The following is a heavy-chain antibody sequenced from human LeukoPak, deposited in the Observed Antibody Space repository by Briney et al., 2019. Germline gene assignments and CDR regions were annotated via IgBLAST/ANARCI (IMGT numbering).Heavy chain of an antibody. CDR1: GFTLSSYW. Sequence: GGSLRLSCAASGFTLSSYWMSWVRQAPGKGLEWVANIKQDGSEKYYVDSVKGRFTISRDNAKNSLYLQMNSLRAEDTAVYYCARDLGYCSSTSCPRGDYGMDVWGQGTTVTVSS. CDR3: ARDLGYCSSTSCPRGDYGMDV. D-gene: IGHD2-2*01. J-gene: IGHJ6*02. V-gene: IGHV3-7*01. CDR2: IKQDGSEK.